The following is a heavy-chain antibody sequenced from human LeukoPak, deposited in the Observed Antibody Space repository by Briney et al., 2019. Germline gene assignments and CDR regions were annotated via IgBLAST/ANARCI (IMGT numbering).Heavy chain of an antibody. D-gene: IGHD2-2*01. Sequence: GGSLRLSCAASGFTFSSYAMSWVRQAPGKGLEWVSAISGSGGSTYYADSVKGRFTISRDNSKNTLYLQMTSLRAEDTAVYYCAKDWAFAIVVVPAGDYWGQGTLVTVSS. CDR3: AKDWAFAIVVVPAGDY. CDR2: ISGSGGST. J-gene: IGHJ4*02. CDR1: GFTFSSYA. V-gene: IGHV3-23*01.